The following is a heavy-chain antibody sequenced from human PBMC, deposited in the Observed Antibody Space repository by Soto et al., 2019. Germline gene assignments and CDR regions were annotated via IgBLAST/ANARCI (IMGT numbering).Heavy chain of an antibody. CDR1: GYTFTGYY. D-gene: IGHD3-3*01. Sequence: ASVKVSWKASGYTFTGYYMHWVRQAPGQGLEWMGWINPNSGGTNYAQKFQGRVTMTRDTSISTAYMELSRLRSDDTAVYYCARAQLRFLEWLLVPYYYYGMDVWGQGTTVTVSS. CDR3: ARAQLRFLEWLLVPYYYYGMDV. J-gene: IGHJ6*02. CDR2: INPNSGGT. V-gene: IGHV1-2*02.